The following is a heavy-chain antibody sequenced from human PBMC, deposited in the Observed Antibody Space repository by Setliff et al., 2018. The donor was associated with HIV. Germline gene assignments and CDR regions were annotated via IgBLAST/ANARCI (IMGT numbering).Heavy chain of an antibody. CDR3: VRGSGYYYFDN. D-gene: IGHD3-22*01. CDR1: GFTFNGCA. V-gene: IGHV3-74*01. J-gene: IGHJ4*02. CDR2: MNTDGSST. Sequence: PGGSLRLSCVGSGFTFNGCAMNWVRQAPGKGLVWVFGMNTDGSSTRYADSVKGRFTISRDNAKNMLYLQMNSLSADDTAVYYCVRGSGYYYFDNWGQGALVTVSS.